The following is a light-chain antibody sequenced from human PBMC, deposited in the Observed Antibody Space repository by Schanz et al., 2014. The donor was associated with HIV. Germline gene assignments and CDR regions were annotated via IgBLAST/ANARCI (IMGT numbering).Light chain of an antibody. Sequence: QSVLTQAPSASGTPGQRVTISCSGSSSNIGINTVNWYQHLPGTAPKLLIYNTYHRPSGVPDPFSGSQSGTSASLAITGLRSEDEADYYCAALDGSLNGWVFGGGTKLTVL. CDR2: NTY. V-gene: IGLV1-44*01. J-gene: IGLJ3*02. CDR3: AALDGSLNGWV. CDR1: SSNIGINT.